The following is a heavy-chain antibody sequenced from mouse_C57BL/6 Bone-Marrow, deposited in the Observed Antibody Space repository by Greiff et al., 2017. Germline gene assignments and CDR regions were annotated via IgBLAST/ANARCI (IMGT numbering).Heavy chain of an antibody. V-gene: IGHV10-3*01. D-gene: IGHD1-1*01. Sequence: GGGLVQPKGSLKLSCAASGFTFNTYAMHWVRQAPGKGLEWVARIRSKSSNYATYYADSVKDRFTISRDDSQSMLYLQMNNLKTEDTAMYYCVRGSDYYGSKDYAMDYWGQGTSVTVSS. CDR3: VRGSDYYGSKDYAMDY. CDR2: IRSKSSNYAT. J-gene: IGHJ4*01. CDR1: GFTFNTYA.